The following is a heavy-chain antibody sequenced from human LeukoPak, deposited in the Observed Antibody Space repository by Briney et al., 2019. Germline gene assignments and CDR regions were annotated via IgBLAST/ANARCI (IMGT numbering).Heavy chain of an antibody. CDR3: ARDRARDYDFWSGYYTPLEANWFDP. Sequence: GGSLRLSCAASGFTFSSYSMNWVRQAPGKGLEWVSSISSSSSYIYYADSVKGRFTISRDNAKNSLCLQMNSLRAEDTAVYYCARDRARDYDFWSGYYTPLEANWFDPWGQGTLVTVSS. J-gene: IGHJ5*02. V-gene: IGHV3-21*01. CDR2: ISSSSSYI. D-gene: IGHD3-3*01. CDR1: GFTFSSYS.